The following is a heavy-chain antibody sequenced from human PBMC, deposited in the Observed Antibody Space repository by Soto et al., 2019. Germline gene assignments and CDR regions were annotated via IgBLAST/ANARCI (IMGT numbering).Heavy chain of an antibody. V-gene: IGHV1-3*01. Sequence: QVQLVQSGAEVKKPGASVKVSCKASGYTFTSYAMHWVRQAPGQRLEWMGWINAGNGNTKYSRKFQGRVTITRDTSASTAYMELSSLRSEGTAVYYCARSIVVVTAADYWSQGTLVSVSS. CDR2: INAGNGNT. D-gene: IGHD2-21*02. CDR1: GYTFTSYA. J-gene: IGHJ4*02. CDR3: ARSIVVVTAADY.